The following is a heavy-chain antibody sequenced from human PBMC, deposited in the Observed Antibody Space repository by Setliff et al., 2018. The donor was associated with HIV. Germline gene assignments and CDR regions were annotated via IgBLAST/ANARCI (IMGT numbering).Heavy chain of an antibody. CDR3: ATAGEMATIGYSYYYMDV. D-gene: IGHD3-10*01. V-gene: IGHV1-69*13. J-gene: IGHJ6*03. CDR1: GGTFTRYA. Sequence: SVKVSCKASGGTFTRYAINWVRQAPGQGLEWMGGITPIFGEGKYAQKFQGRVTITADESTSTAYMELSGLRSEDTAVYYCATAGEMATIGYSYYYMDVWGKGTXXXVSS. CDR2: ITPIFGEG.